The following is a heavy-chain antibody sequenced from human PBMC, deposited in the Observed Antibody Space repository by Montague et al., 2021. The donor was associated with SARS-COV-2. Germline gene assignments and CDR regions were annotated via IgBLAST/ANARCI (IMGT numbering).Heavy chain of an antibody. CDR3: ARAPVAHITIFGVVTSFDY. V-gene: IGHV4-59*01. CDR2: IYYSGST. CDR1: GGSISSYY. D-gene: IGHD3-3*01. Sequence: SETLPLTCTVSGGSISSYYWSWIRQPPGKGLEWIGYIYYSGSTNXNPSLKSRVTISVDTSKNQFSLKLSSVTAADTAVYYCARAPVAHITIFGVVTSFDYWGQGTLVTVSS. J-gene: IGHJ4*02.